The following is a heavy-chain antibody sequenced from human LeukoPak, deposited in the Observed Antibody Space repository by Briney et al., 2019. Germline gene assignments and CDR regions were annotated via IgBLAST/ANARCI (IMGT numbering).Heavy chain of an antibody. CDR3: ARHKVGATMFLSYGQWFSDAFDI. V-gene: IGHV4-59*08. CDR1: GGSVSSYY. J-gene: IGHJ3*02. Sequence: SETLSLTCTVSGGSVSSYYWSWIRQPPGKGLEWIGYIYYSGSTNYNPSLKSRVTISVDTSKNQFSLKLSSVTAADTAVYYCARHKVGATMFLSYGQWFSDAFDIWGQGTMVTVSS. CDR2: IYYSGST. D-gene: IGHD1-26*01.